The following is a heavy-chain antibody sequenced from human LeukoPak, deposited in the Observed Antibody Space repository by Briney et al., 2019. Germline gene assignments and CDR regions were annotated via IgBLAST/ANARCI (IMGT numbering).Heavy chain of an antibody. Sequence: ASVKVSCKASGYTFTSYGISWVRQAPGQGLEWMGWISAYNGNTNYAQKLQGRVTMTTDTSTSTAYMELRSLRSDDTAVYYCARVPRPGGRIVVVPAAIPVGYWGQGTLVTVSS. CDR2: ISAYNGNT. CDR3: ARVPRPGGRIVVVPAAIPVGY. CDR1: GYTFTSYG. D-gene: IGHD2-2*01. J-gene: IGHJ4*02. V-gene: IGHV1-18*01.